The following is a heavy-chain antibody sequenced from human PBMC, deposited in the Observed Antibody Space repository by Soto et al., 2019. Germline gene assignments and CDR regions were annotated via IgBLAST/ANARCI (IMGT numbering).Heavy chain of an antibody. CDR2: ISSSSSTI. CDR3: VRAVYMDV. CDR1: GFTLSGYT. V-gene: IGHV3-48*01. J-gene: IGHJ6*03. Sequence: VQLVESGGGLVQPGGSLRLSCAASGFTLSGYTMNWGRQAPGKGLEWVSYISSSSSTIYYADSVKGRFTISRDNAKNSLYLQMNSLRAEDTAVYYCVRAVYMDVWGKGTTVIVSS.